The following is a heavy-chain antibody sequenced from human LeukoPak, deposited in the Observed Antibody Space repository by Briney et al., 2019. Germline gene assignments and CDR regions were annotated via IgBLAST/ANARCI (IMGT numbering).Heavy chain of an antibody. Sequence: GASVKVSCKTSGYSFTAFYIHWVRQAPGQGLEWMGWINPNSGGTNSAQKFQGRVTMTRDTSVSTAYMELSRLRSDDTAAYYCARDHCASSGCYEYYYYGMDVWGQGTTVTVSS. V-gene: IGHV1-2*02. J-gene: IGHJ6*02. CDR2: INPNSGGT. D-gene: IGHD2-2*01. CDR1: GYSFTAFY. CDR3: ARDHCASSGCYEYYYYGMDV.